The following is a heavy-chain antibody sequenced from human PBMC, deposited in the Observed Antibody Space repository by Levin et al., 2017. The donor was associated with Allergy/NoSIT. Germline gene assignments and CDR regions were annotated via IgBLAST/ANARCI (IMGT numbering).Heavy chain of an antibody. V-gene: IGHV5-10-1*01. CDR3: ASSYGSGSYSDY. CDR1: GYSFTSYW. CDR2: IDPSDSYT. J-gene: IGHJ4*02. D-gene: IGHD3-10*01. Sequence: GGSLRLSCKGSGYSFTSYWISWVRQMPGKGLEWMGRIDPSDSYTNYSPSFQGHVTISADKSISTAYLQWSSLKASDTAMYYCASSYGSGSYSDYWGQGTLVTVSS.